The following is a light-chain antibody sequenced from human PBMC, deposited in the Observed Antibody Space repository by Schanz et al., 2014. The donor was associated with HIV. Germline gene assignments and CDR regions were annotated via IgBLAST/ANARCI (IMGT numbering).Light chain of an antibody. CDR1: AFNIGQNF. CDR3: ATWDATVXXVL. Sequence: QSVLTQPPSVSAAPGQKVTIACSGSAFNIGQNFVSWYQHLPGTXPKLLIYANHERPSEIPDRXSASRTGTSATLAIIGLXXGDEAEYYCATWDATVXXVLFGGGXXLTVL. V-gene: IGLV1-51*01. J-gene: IGLJ2*01. CDR2: ANH.